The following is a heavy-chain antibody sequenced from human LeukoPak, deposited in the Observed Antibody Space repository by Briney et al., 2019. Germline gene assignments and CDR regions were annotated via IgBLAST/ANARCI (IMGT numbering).Heavy chain of an antibody. D-gene: IGHD3-22*01. J-gene: IGHJ3*02. CDR1: GGTFSSYA. Sequence: ASVKVSCKASGGTFSSYAISWVRQAPGQGLEWMGGIIPIFGTANYAQKFQGRVTITTDESTSTAYMDLSSLRSEDTAVYYCARTVSYYYDSSGSLIGDDAFDIWGQGTMVTVSS. V-gene: IGHV1-69*05. CDR2: IIPIFGTA. CDR3: ARTVSYYYDSSGSLIGDDAFDI.